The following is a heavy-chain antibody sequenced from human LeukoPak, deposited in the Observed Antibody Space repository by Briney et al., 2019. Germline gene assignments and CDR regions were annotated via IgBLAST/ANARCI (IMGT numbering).Heavy chain of an antibody. V-gene: IGHV3-15*07. J-gene: IGHJ4*02. CDR1: GFSVSDTW. CDR2: IKRKTDDGTT. Sequence: GGSLRLSCAASGFSVSDTWMNWVRQAPGKGLEWVGLIKRKTDDGTTNYAAPEKGRFTISRDDSKNTLYLQMNSLKTEDKAVYFCTTESGAWNFDYWGQGTLVTVSS. CDR3: TTESGAWNFDY. D-gene: IGHD1-1*01.